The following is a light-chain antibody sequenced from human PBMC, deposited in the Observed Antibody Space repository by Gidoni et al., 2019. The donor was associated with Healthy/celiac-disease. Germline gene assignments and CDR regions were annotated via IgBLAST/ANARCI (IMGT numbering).Light chain of an antibody. CDR3: AAWDDSLSGVV. Sequence: QSVLTQPPSASGTPGQRVTISCSGSSSSIGTNYVYWYQQIPGTAPKVLVYRNNQRPSGVPDRFSGSKSGTSASLAISGLRSEDEADYYCAAWDDSLSGVVFGGGTKLTVL. CDR2: RNN. J-gene: IGLJ2*01. CDR1: SSSIGTNY. V-gene: IGLV1-47*01.